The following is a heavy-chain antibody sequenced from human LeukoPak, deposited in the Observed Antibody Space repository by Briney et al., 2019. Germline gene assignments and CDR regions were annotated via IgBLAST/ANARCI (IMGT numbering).Heavy chain of an antibody. V-gene: IGHV3-7*04. CDR2: IKQDGGEI. J-gene: IGHJ4*02. CDR1: GFTFSRYW. D-gene: IGHD3-22*01. Sequence: GGSLRLSCAASGFTFSRYWMSWVRQAPGKGLEWVANIKQDGGEIYYVDSVKGRFSISRDNAKRTLYLQLNSLRAEDTAVYYCARDYDNSGHSVRFEYWGQGTLVTVSS. CDR3: ARDYDNSGHSVRFEY.